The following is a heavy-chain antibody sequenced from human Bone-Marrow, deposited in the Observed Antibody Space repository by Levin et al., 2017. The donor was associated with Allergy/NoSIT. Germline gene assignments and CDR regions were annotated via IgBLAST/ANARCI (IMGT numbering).Heavy chain of an antibody. D-gene: IGHD2-2*01. CDR1: GFTFSSYD. J-gene: IGHJ4*02. CDR3: AKGEEAAAPGWKY. Sequence: GGSLRLSCAASGFTFSSYDMSWVRQAPGKGLEWVSGITGSGGRTDYADSVKARFTISRDNHKNTLYLQMNSLRVEDTAIFYCAKGEEAAAPGWKYWGQGTLVTVSS. V-gene: IGHV3-23*01. CDR2: ITGSGGRT.